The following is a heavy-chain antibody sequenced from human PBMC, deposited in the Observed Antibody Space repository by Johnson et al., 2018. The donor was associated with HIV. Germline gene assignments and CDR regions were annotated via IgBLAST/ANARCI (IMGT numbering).Heavy chain of an antibody. V-gene: IGHV3-23*04. CDR3: AGGAITFGGVIGGDDAFDI. CDR1: GFTFSSYP. CDR2: LSGSGGST. J-gene: IGHJ3*02. D-gene: IGHD3-16*02. Sequence: VQLVESGGGLVQPGGSLRLSCAASGFTFSSYPMHWVRQAPGKGLEWVSALSGSGGSTYYADSVKGRFTISRDNSKNTLYLQMNSLRAEDTAVYYCAGGAITFGGVIGGDDAFDIWGQGTMVTVSS.